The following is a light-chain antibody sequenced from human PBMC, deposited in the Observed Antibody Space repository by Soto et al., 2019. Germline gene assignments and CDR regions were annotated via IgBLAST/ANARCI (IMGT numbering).Light chain of an antibody. V-gene: IGKV3-11*01. Sequence: EILLTQSPATLSLSPGKRTTLSRRAIQSGGSYLAWYQQKRGQAPRLLIYDASNRATGIPGSFIGSGSETDFTLTLSSLERDDFPVYYCQQRGSWPWTLGQGMKV. CDR1: QSGGSY. CDR3: QQRGSWPWT. J-gene: IGKJ1*01. CDR2: DAS.